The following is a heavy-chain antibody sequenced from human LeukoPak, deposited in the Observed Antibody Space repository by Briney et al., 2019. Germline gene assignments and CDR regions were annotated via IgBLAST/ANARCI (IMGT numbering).Heavy chain of an antibody. CDR3: ARGPWFGEWGLDY. D-gene: IGHD3-10*01. J-gene: IGHJ4*02. V-gene: IGHV3-53*01. CDR1: GFTVSSNY. CDR2: IYSGGST. Sequence: PGGSLRLSCAASGFTVSSNYMSWVRQAPGKGLEWVSVIYSGGSTYYADSVKGRFTISRDNSKNTLYLQMNSLRAEDTAVYYCARGPWFGEWGLDYWGQGTLVTVSS.